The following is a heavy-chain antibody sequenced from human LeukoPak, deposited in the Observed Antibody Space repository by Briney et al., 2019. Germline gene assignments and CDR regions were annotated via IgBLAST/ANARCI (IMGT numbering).Heavy chain of an antibody. J-gene: IGHJ5*02. CDR1: GYIFTSYW. V-gene: IGHV5-51*01. D-gene: IGHD3-10*01. CDR2: IYPGDSDT. Sequence: GESLKISCKGSGYIFTSYWIGWVRQMPGKGLVWMGIIYPGDSDTRYSPSFQGQVTISADKSISTAYLQWSSLKASDTAMYYCARGIYGSGSYYNVFDWFDPWGQGTLVTVSS. CDR3: ARGIYGSGSYYNVFDWFDP.